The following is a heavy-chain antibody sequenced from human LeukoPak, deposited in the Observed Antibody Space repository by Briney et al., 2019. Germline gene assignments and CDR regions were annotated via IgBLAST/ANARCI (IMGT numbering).Heavy chain of an antibody. CDR1: GYTFTNYY. CDR2: INPNSGGT. CDR3: ARVYPRYCSGGSCVNWFDP. Sequence: ASVKVSCKASGYTFTNYYMHWVRQAPGQGLEWMGWINPNSGGTNYAQKFQGRVTMTRDTSISTAYMELSRLRSDDTAVYYCARVYPRYCSGGSCVNWFDPWGQGTLVTVSS. D-gene: IGHD2-15*01. J-gene: IGHJ5*02. V-gene: IGHV1-2*02.